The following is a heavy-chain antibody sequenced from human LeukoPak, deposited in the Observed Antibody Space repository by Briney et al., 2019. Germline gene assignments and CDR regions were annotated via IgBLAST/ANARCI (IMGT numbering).Heavy chain of an antibody. J-gene: IGHJ4*02. Sequence: GSLRLSCVTSGFSFSTYDMSWVRQAPGKGLEWVAFIRYDGSNKYYADSVKGRFTISRDNSKNTLYLQMNSLRAEDTAVYYCARDVYFDYWGQGTLVTVSS. CDR1: GFSFSTYD. CDR3: ARDVYFDY. V-gene: IGHV3-30*02. CDR2: IRYDGSNK.